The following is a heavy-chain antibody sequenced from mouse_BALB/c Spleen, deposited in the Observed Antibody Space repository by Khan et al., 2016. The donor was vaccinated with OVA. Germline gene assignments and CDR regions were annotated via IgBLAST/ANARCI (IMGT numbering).Heavy chain of an antibody. J-gene: IGHJ3*01. CDR1: GYTFTDYY. D-gene: IGHD1-2*01. CDR2: ISPGSGDT. Sequence: QVQLQQPGAELARPGASVKLSCKASGYTFTDYYINWVKQRTGQGLEWIGEISPGSGDTYYNEKFKGKATLTADKSSTTAYMQLSSLTSEASAVYCCARRSYFGYTFAYWGQGTLVTVSA. V-gene: IGHV1-77*01. CDR3: ARRSYFGYTFAY.